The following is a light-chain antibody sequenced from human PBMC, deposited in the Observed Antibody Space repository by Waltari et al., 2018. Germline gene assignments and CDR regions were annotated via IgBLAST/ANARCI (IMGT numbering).Light chain of an antibody. Sequence: QSVLTQPPSVSAAPGQKVTVSCSGSNSNIGTNYVSCYQQPPGTAPKLIIYANDERPSGTPDRFSASKSATSATLAITGLQTGDEADYYCGTWDSSLSAVVFGGGTKLTVL. J-gene: IGLJ3*02. CDR2: AND. CDR3: GTWDSSLSAVV. CDR1: NSNIGTNY. V-gene: IGLV1-51*01.